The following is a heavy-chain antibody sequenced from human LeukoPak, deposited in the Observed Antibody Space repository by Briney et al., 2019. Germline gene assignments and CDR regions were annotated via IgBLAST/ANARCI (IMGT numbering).Heavy chain of an antibody. CDR1: GFTFSSYS. V-gene: IGHV3-21*04. CDR2: ISSSSSYI. CDR3: AGGSLGSGTSSDCCPLDY. J-gene: IGHJ4*02. D-gene: IGHD2-15*01. Sequence: GGSLRLSCAASGFTFSSYSMNWVRQAPGKGLEWVSSISSSSSYIYYADSVKGRFTISRDNSKNTLYLQMNSLRADDTAVYYCAGGSLGSGTSSDCCPLDYWGQGTLVTVSS.